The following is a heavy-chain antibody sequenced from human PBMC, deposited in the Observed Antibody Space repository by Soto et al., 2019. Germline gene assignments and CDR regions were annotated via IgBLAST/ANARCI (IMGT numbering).Heavy chain of an antibody. CDR3: AKVRGEVSGGRYFVY. D-gene: IGHD1-26*01. J-gene: IGHJ4*02. Sequence: PSETLSLTCNVSGGSISGNCWSWIRQAPGKGLQWVGYIFHTGSTSYNPSLRSRVTISVDTSKNQFSLNMNSVTAAATAVYYCAKVRGEVSGGRYFVYWGQGTLVTVSS. CDR1: GGSISGNC. CDR2: IFHTGST. V-gene: IGHV4-59*01.